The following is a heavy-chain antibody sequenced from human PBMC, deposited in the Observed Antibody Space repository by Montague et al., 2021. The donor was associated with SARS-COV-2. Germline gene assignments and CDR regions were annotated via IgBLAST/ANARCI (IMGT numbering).Heavy chain of an antibody. V-gene: IGHV4-59*01. D-gene: IGHD5-18*01. CDR1: VHSIRSYF. J-gene: IGHJ4*02. Sequence: SETLSLTCTVSVHSIRSYFWRRIRQSPWRGLYWIEHIYYTVSAKYNPSLKSRVSISVATSRRQFSLNLKSVTAADTAVYYCARAQTTCFIANSLKYFDNWAQGTQVPVS. CDR3: ARAQTTCFIANSLKYFDN. CDR2: IYYTVSA.